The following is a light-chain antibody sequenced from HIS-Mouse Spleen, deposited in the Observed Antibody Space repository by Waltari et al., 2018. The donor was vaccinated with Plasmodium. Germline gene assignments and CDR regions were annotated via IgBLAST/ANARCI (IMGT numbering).Light chain of an antibody. CDR1: SGHSSYA. CDR3: QTWGTGMGV. J-gene: IGLJ2*01. CDR2: LNRDGSH. Sequence: QLVLTQSPSASASLGASVQLTCTLSSGHSSYAIAWHQQQPEKGPRHVMKLNRDGSHSKGDGSRVCFAGSRSGAERYLTMSSLQAEDEDDYYCQTWGTGMGVFGGGTKLTVL. V-gene: IGLV4-69*01.